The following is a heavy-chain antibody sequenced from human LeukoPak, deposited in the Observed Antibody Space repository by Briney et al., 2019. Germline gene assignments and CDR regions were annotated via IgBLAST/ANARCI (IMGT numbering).Heavy chain of an antibody. CDR2: INPNTGGT. J-gene: IGHJ4*02. CDR1: GYTFTGYF. V-gene: IGHV1-2*02. D-gene: IGHD2-8*02. Sequence: GASVKVSCKASGYTFTGYFIHWVRQAPGQGLKWMGWINPNTGGTIYAQNFQGRVTMTRDTSISTVYMDLTRLTSDDTAVYYCARPSLGTGATPSNYWGQGTLVTVSS. CDR3: ARPSLGTGATPSNY.